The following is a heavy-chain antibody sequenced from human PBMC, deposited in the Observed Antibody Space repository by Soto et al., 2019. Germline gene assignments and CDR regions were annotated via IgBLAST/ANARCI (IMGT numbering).Heavy chain of an antibody. V-gene: IGHV3-23*01. D-gene: IGHD3-9*01. CDR3: ARDVGLDSDDFFAY. CDR2: IRGDGGQT. Sequence: VGSLRLSCTASGFTFTSYGMGWVRQAPGKGLQWVSTIRGDGGQTHYTDSVKGRFSISRDNSKNTVYLQMDSLRAEDTAMYFCARDVGLDSDDFFAYWGQGTQVTVSS. CDR1: GFTFTSYG. J-gene: IGHJ4*02.